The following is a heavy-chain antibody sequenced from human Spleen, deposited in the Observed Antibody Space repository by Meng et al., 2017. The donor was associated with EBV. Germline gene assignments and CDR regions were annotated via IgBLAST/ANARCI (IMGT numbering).Heavy chain of an antibody. D-gene: IGHD3-22*01. V-gene: IGHV1-69*01. CDR2: IIPIFGTT. CDR1: GDTFSTYV. CDR3: SSPRNSSGYYGGY. J-gene: IGHJ4*02. Sequence: QRHLGQAGDGLKQPGASLKLSCKASGDTFSTYVISWGRQAPGQGLGWRGGIIPIFGTTNYAQNFQGRVTITADESTSTAYMELTSLRADDTAVYYCSSPRNSSGYYGGYWGQGTLVTVSS.